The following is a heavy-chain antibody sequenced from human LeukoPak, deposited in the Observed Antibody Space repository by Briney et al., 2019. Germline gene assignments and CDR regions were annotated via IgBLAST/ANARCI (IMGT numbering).Heavy chain of an antibody. J-gene: IGHJ6*03. Sequence: PSETLSLTCTVSGYSISSGYYWGWIRQPPGKGLEWIGSIYHSGSTYYNPSLKSRVTISVDTSKNQFSLKLSSVTAADTAVYYCARGDRATMVRGVIPHYYMDVWGKGTTVTISS. V-gene: IGHV4-38-2*02. D-gene: IGHD3-10*01. CDR3: ARGDRATMVRGVIPHYYMDV. CDR1: GYSISSGYY. CDR2: IYHSGST.